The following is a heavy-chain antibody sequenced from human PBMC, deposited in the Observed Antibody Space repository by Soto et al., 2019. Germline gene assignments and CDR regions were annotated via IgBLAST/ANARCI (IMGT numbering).Heavy chain of an antibody. CDR1: CGSISSYY. D-gene: IGHD3-10*01. V-gene: IGHV4-4*07. Sequence: PSETLSLTCTVSCGSISSYYWSWIRQPAGKGLEWIGRIYTSGSTNYNPSLKSRVTMSVDTSKNQFSLKLSSVTAADTAVYYCAREYYGSGSYYYYGMDVWGQGTTVTVSS. J-gene: IGHJ6*02. CDR3: AREYYGSGSYYYYGMDV. CDR2: IYTSGST.